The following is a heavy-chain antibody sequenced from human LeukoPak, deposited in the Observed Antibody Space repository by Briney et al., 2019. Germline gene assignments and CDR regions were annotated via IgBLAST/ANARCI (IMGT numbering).Heavy chain of an antibody. V-gene: IGHV3-9*01. Sequence: GGSLRLSCEASGFSFDDYAMPWVRQAPGKGLEWVAGISRNSYNIAYGDSVKGRFTISRDNAKKSLSLQMNSLGTEDTAFYYCAKSRDDGTGYYYDYWGQGVLVTVAS. D-gene: IGHD3-9*01. CDR2: ISRNSYNI. CDR3: AKSRDDGTGYYYDY. CDR1: GFSFDDYA. J-gene: IGHJ4*02.